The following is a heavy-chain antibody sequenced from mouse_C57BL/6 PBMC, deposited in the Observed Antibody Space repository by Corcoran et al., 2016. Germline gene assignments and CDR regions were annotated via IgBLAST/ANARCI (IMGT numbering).Heavy chain of an antibody. CDR3: ARWDYGNIYAMDY. D-gene: IGHD2-1*01. V-gene: IGHV1-52*01. CDR1: GYTFTSYW. CDR2: IDPSDSET. J-gene: IGHJ4*01. Sequence: QVQLQQPGAELVRPGSSVKLSCKASGYTFTSYWMHWVKQRPIQGLEWIGNIDPSDSETHYNQKFKDKATLTVDKSSSTAYMQLSSLTSEDSAVYYCARWDYGNIYAMDYWGQGTSVTVSS.